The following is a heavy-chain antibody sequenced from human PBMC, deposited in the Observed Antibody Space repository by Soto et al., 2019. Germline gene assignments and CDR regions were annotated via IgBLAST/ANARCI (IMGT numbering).Heavy chain of an antibody. J-gene: IGHJ6*03. V-gene: IGHV3-23*01. CDR1: GFTFSTYA. CDR3: AGRYCTNGVCYTNYYSDIDV. D-gene: IGHD2-8*01. Sequence: EVQLLESGGGLVQPGGSLRLSCAASGFTFSTYAMSWVRQAPGKGLEWVSTITTSGGNTYYADSVQGRFTISRDNSENTLYLQMNSLRAEETAVYYCAGRYCTNGVCYTNYYSDIDVWGKGTTVTVSS. CDR2: ITTSGGNT.